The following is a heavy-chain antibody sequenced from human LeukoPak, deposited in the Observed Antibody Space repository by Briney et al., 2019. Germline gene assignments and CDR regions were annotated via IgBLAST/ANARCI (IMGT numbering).Heavy chain of an antibody. J-gene: IGHJ3*02. CDR1: GFTFENSA. CDR3: ARRSGDRAFDI. CDR2: ISWNSGDL. D-gene: IGHD3-10*01. Sequence: GGSLRLSCAASGFTFENSAMHWVRQAPGKGLEWVSGISWNSGDLIYADSVKGRFTISRDNAKNSLHLQTNSLRLEDMALYYCARRSGDRAFDIWGQGTMVTVSS. V-gene: IGHV3-9*03.